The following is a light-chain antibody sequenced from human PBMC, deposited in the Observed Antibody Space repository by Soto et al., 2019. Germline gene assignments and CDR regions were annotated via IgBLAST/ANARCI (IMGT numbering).Light chain of an antibody. V-gene: IGKV3-20*01. Sequence: EFVLTQSPGTLSLSPWERATLSCRASQTVRNNYLAWYQQKPGQAPRLLIYDASSRATGIPDRFSGGGSGTEFTLTVDRLEPEDFAVYYCQQYGSSPLWTFGQGTKVDIK. J-gene: IGKJ1*01. CDR1: QTVRNNY. CDR2: DAS. CDR3: QQYGSSPLWT.